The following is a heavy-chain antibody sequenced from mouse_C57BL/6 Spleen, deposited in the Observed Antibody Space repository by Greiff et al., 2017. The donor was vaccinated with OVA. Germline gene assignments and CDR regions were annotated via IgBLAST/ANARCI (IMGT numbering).Heavy chain of an antibody. CDR2: IYPRSGNT. CDR3: ERGDYYGSSPPAMDY. V-gene: IGHV1-81*01. D-gene: IGHD1-1*01. CDR1: GYTFTSYG. J-gene: IGHJ4*01. Sequence: VQLQQSGAELARPGASVKLSCTASGYTFTSYGISWVKQRTGQGLEWIGEIYPRSGNTYYNEKFTGQATLTADKSSRTANMEFRSMTYEDSAVYVCERGDYYGSSPPAMDYWGQGTSVTVSS.